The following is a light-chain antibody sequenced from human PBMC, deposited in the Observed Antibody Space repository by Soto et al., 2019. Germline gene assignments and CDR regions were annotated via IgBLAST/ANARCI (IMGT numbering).Light chain of an antibody. V-gene: IGKV1-6*01. Sequence: AMQMTQSPSSLSASVGDRVNITCRASQGIRNDLAWYQQRPGAAPKLLIFASSNLQTGVPSRFRGSGSGTDFTLTISSLLPDDFATYYCLQDYPYPRTFGQGTNVEI. CDR2: ASS. J-gene: IGKJ1*01. CDR3: LQDYPYPRT. CDR1: QGIRND.